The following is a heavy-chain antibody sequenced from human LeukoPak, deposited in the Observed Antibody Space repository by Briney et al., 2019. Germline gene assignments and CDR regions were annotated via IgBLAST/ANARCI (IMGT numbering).Heavy chain of an antibody. CDR2: ISGSGGST. V-gene: IGHV3-23*01. CDR1: GFTFSSYA. J-gene: IGHJ4*02. D-gene: IGHD3-9*01. CDR3: AKWGDYDVLTGYCVSDY. Sequence: GGSLRLSCAASGFTFSSYAMSWVRQAPGKGLEWVSAISGSGGSTYYADSVKGRFTISRDSSKNTLYLQMNSLRAEDTAVYYCAKWGDYDVLTGYCVSDYWGQGTLVTVSS.